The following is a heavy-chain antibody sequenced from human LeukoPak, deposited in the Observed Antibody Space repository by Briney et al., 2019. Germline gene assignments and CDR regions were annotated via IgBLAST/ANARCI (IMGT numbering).Heavy chain of an antibody. J-gene: IGHJ4*02. CDR2: INSDGSST. D-gene: IGHD4-17*01. CDR3: ARDRVIYADYLYYFDY. CDR1: GFTFSSYW. Sequence: GGSLRLPCAASGFTFSSYWINWVRQAPGKGLVWVSRINSDGSSTSYADSVKGRFTISRDNAKNTLYLQMSSLRAEDTAVYYCARDRVIYADYLYYFDYWGQGTLVTVSS. V-gene: IGHV3-74*01.